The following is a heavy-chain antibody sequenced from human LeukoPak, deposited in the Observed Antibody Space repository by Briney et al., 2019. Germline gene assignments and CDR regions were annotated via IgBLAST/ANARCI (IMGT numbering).Heavy chain of an antibody. CDR2: FSGSGTNT. J-gene: IGHJ2*01. D-gene: IGHD2-21*02. CDR1: GFTFSDYA. V-gene: IGHV3-23*01. CDR3: AKATCGGDCNFDL. Sequence: GGSLRLSCAASGFTFSDYAMSWVRQAPGKGLEWVSAFSGSGTNTYYADSVRGRFTISRDNSKNTLYLQMNSLRAEGTAVYYCAKATCGGDCNFDLWGRGTLVTVSS.